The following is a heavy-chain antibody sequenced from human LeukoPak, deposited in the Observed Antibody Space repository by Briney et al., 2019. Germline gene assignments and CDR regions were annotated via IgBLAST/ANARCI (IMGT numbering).Heavy chain of an antibody. CDR2: INPNSGGT. CDR1: GYTFTNHD. CDR3: ARDHGENAFDI. D-gene: IGHD3-10*01. J-gene: IGHJ3*02. Sequence: GASVKVSCKASGYTFTNHDINWVRQAPGQGLEWMGWINPNSGGTNYAQKFQGWVTMTRDTSISTAYMELSRLRSDDTAVYYCARDHGENAFDIWGQGTMVTVSS. V-gene: IGHV1-2*04.